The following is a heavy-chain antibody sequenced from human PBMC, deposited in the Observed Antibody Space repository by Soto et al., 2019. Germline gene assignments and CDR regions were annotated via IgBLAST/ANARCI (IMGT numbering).Heavy chain of an antibody. Sequence: QVRLQESGPGLVKPSGTLSLTCAVSGGSIRSNNWWSWVRQPPGKGLEWIGEIFQSGSTNYNPSLKTRVTISVDKSKNQFSLKLSSVTAADTAVYYCARVYSGSYSDYWGQGTLVTVSS. V-gene: IGHV4-4*02. CDR3: ARVYSGSYSDY. CDR2: IFQSGST. CDR1: GGSIRSNNW. D-gene: IGHD1-26*01. J-gene: IGHJ4*02.